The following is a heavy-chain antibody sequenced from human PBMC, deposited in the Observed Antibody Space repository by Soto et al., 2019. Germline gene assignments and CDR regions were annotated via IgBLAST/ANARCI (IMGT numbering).Heavy chain of an antibody. CDR3: ARYYDILTGYYRNWFDP. J-gene: IGHJ5*02. D-gene: IGHD3-9*01. CDR2: IIPIFGTA. CDR1: GGTFSSYA. Sequence: QVQLVQSGAEVKKPGSSVKVSCKASGGTFSSYAISWVRQAPGQGLEWMGGIIPIFGTANYAQKFQGRVTITADKSTSTAYMELSSLRSEYTAVYYCARYYDILTGYYRNWFDPWGQGTLVTVSS. V-gene: IGHV1-69*06.